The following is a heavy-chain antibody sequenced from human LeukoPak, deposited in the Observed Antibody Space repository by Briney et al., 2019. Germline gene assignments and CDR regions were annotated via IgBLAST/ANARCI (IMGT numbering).Heavy chain of an antibody. J-gene: IGHJ4*02. Sequence: GRSLRLSCAASGFTFSSYAMHWVRQAPGKGLEWVAVISYDGSNKYYADSVKGRFTISRDNSKNTLYLQMNSLRAEDTAVYYCARSPRLRYFDWLLAGYWGQGTLVTVSS. CDR3: ARSPRLRYFDWLLAGY. V-gene: IGHV3-30*04. D-gene: IGHD3-9*01. CDR2: ISYDGSNK. CDR1: GFTFSSYA.